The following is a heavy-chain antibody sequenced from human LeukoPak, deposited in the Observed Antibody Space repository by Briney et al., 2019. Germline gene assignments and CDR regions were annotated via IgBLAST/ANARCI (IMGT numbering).Heavy chain of an antibody. Sequence: GGSLRLSCAASGFTFSSYSMNWVRQAPGKGLEWVSYISSSSSTIYYADSVKGRFTISRDNAKNSLYLQMNSLRAEDTAVYYCASQGTNYDSSGYNDYWGQGTLVTVSS. CDR3: ASQGTNYDSSGYNDY. V-gene: IGHV3-48*01. D-gene: IGHD3-22*01. J-gene: IGHJ4*02. CDR2: ISSSSSTI. CDR1: GFTFSSYS.